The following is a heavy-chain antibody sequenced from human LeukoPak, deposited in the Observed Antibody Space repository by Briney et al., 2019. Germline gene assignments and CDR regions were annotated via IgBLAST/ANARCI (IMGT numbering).Heavy chain of an antibody. J-gene: IGHJ4*02. V-gene: IGHV1-69*05. D-gene: IGHD5/OR15-5a*01. Sequence: SVKVSCKASEGTFSSYAISWVRQAPGQGLEWMGGIIPIFGTANYAQKFQGRVTITTDESTSTAYMELSSLRSEDTAVYYCARNPIFDSAFDYWGQGTLVTVSS. CDR3: ARNPIFDSAFDY. CDR1: EGTFSSYA. CDR2: IIPIFGTA.